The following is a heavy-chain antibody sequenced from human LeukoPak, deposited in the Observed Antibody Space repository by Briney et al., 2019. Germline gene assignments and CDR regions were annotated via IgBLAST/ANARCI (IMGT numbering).Heavy chain of an antibody. J-gene: IGHJ4*02. CDR1: GFTFSIFS. Sequence: GGSVRLSCAASGFTFSIFSMNWVRQAPGKGLEWVSSISTSSSYIYYADSVKGRFTVSRDDPHNTLYLQMNSVRAEDTTVYFCARGGVDHYASGTYYLMYYFDHWGQGALVTVSS. D-gene: IGHD3-10*01. CDR2: ISTSSSYI. CDR3: ARGGVDHYASGTYYLMYYFDH. V-gene: IGHV3-21*04.